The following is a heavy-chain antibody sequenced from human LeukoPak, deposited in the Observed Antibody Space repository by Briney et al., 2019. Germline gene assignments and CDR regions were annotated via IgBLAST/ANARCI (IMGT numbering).Heavy chain of an antibody. V-gene: IGHV3-21*01. CDR2: ISSSSSYI. J-gene: IGHJ4*02. CDR3: ARDHNPTGDYPDY. Sequence: GRSLRLSCGASGFTFSSYSMNWVRQAPGKGLEWVSSISSSSSYIYYADSVKGRFTISRDNAKNSLYLQMNSLRAEDTAVYYCARDHNPTGDYPDYWGQGTLVTVSS. D-gene: IGHD1-14*01. CDR1: GFTFSSYS.